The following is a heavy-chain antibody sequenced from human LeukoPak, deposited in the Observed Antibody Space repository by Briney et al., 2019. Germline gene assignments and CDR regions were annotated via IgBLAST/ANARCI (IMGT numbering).Heavy chain of an antibody. J-gene: IGHJ5*02. D-gene: IGHD4-23*01. V-gene: IGHV1-69*15. CDR1: GGTFSSYA. CDR3: ASTRLDSMVVTQGNWFDP. Sequence: SVKVSRKASGGTFSSYAISWVRQAPGQGLEWMGRIIPIFGTANYAQKFQGRVTITSDESTSTAYMELSSLRSEDTAVYYCASTRLDSMVVTQGNWFDPWGQGTLVTVSS. CDR2: IIPIFGTA.